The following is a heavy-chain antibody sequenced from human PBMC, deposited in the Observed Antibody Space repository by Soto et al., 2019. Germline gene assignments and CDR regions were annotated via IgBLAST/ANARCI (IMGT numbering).Heavy chain of an antibody. Sequence: QVQLVQSGGEVKKPGASVKVSCKPSGYTFTSYGFSWVRQAPGQGLEWMGWINGYTGNTHYAQKFQGRVTMTIDTSTSTAYMELWTLISDDPAVYYCARSWVTGKGGMDVWGQGTTVTVSS. CDR2: INGYTGNT. V-gene: IGHV1-18*01. CDR3: ARSWVTGKGGMDV. CDR1: GYTFTSYG. J-gene: IGHJ6*02. D-gene: IGHD3-16*01.